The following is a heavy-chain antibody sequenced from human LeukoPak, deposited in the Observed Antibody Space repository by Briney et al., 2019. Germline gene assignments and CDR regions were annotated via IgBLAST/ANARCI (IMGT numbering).Heavy chain of an antibody. V-gene: IGHV3-74*01. CDR2: VNSDGTAT. D-gene: IGHD3-3*02. CDR3: VRQLATVD. Sequence: GGSLRLSCAASGFTFSSHLMHWWLQRQGTGRVGVSSVNSDGTATHYAGSVKGRFTISTDNAKNTLYLQMNSLRVEDTAVYYCVRQLATVDWGQGTLVTVSS. CDR1: GFTFSSHL. J-gene: IGHJ1*01.